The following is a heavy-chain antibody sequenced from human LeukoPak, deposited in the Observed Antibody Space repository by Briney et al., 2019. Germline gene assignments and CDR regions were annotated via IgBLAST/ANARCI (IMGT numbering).Heavy chain of an antibody. CDR1: GSSISSGSYY. CDR2: IYTSGST. D-gene: IGHD3-10*01. J-gene: IGHJ6*03. CDR3: ARGATMVRIHYYYYMDV. V-gene: IGHV4-61*02. Sequence: SQTLSLTCTVSGSSISSGSYYWSWIRQPAGKGLEWIGRIYTSGSTNYNPSLKSRVTISVDTSKNQFSLKLSSVTAADTAVYYCARGATMVRIHYYYYMDVWGKGTTVTVSS.